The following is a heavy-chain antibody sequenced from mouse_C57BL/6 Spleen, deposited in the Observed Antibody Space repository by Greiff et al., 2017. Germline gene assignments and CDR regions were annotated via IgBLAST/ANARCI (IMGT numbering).Heavy chain of an antibody. D-gene: IGHD1-1*01. J-gene: IGHJ2*01. CDR1: GYTFTSYW. CDR3: ARSWSTTVDPFDD. CDR2: IYPGSGST. Sequence: VQLQQPGAELVKPGASVKMSCKASGYTFTSYWITWVKQRPGQGLEWIGDIYPGSGSTNYNEKFKSKATLTVDTSSSTAYMQLSSLTSEDSAVYYCARSWSTTVDPFDDWGKGTTLTVAS. V-gene: IGHV1-55*01.